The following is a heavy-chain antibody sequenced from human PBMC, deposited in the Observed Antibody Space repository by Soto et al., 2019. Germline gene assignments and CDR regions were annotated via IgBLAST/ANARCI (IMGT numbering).Heavy chain of an antibody. CDR2: ISSLSSPR. V-gene: IGHV3-48*02. CDR3: VREDILGARSFDY. J-gene: IGHJ4*02. Sequence: PGGSLRLSCAASGFTFGGYSMNWVRQAPGKGLEWISYISSLSSPRYYAESVEGRFIISRNNAENSLYLQMNSLRDEDTAVYFCVREDILGARSFDYWGQGTRVTVSS. CDR1: GFTFGGYS. D-gene: IGHD1-26*01.